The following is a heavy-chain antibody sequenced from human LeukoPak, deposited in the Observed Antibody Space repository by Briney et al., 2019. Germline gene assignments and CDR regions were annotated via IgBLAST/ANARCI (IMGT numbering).Heavy chain of an antibody. CDR1: GDSISGYY. CDR2: IYYSGTT. Sequence: PSETLSLTCTVSGDSISGYYWSWIRQPPGKGLEWIGYIYYSGTTNYNPSLKSRVTMFVDMSKNQFSLRLSSVTAADTAVYYCARHRAYSSSSPFDYWGQGTLVTVSS. CDR3: ARHRAYSSSSPFDY. V-gene: IGHV4-59*08. J-gene: IGHJ4*02. D-gene: IGHD6-6*01.